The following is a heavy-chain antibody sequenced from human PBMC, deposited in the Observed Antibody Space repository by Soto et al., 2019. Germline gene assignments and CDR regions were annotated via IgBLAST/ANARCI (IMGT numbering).Heavy chain of an antibody. CDR1: GYTFTSYG. V-gene: IGHV1-18*01. D-gene: IGHD1-26*01. CDR3: ARVGVGINLASLPMPGNWFDP. Sequence: QVQLVQSGAEVKKPGASVKVSCKASGYTFTSYGISWVRQAPGQGLEWMGWISAYNGNTNYAQKLQGRVTMTTDTPTSTAYMELRSLRPDDTAVYYCARVGVGINLASLPMPGNWFDPWGQGTLVSVSS. CDR2: ISAYNGNT. J-gene: IGHJ5*02.